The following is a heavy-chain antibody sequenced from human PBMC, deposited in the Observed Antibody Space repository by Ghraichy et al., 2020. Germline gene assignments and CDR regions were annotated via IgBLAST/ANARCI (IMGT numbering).Heavy chain of an antibody. CDR2: ISYDGSNK. CDR3: AKVVRGVINWFDY. D-gene: IGHD3-10*01. J-gene: IGHJ4*02. V-gene: IGHV3-30*18. CDR1: GFTFSSYG. Sequence: GGSLRLSCAASGFTFSSYGMHWVRQAPGKGLEWVAVISYDGSNKYYADSVKGRFTISRDNSKNTLYLQMNSLRAEDTAVYYCAKVVRGVINWFDYWGQGTLVSVSS.